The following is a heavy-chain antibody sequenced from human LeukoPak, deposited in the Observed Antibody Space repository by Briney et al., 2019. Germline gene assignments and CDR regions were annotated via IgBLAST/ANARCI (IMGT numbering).Heavy chain of an antibody. CDR1: GGSISSYY. Sequence: PSETLSLTCTVSGGSISSYYWSWIRQPPGKGLEWIGYIYYSGSTNYNPSLKSRVTISVDTSKNQFSLKLSSVTAADTAVYYCARTKSGSHFDYWGQGTLVTVSS. CDR2: IYYSGST. CDR3: ARTKSGSHFDY. V-gene: IGHV4-59*01. D-gene: IGHD1-26*01. J-gene: IGHJ4*02.